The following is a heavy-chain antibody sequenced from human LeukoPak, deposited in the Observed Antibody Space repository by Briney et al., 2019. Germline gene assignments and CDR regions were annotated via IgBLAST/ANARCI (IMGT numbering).Heavy chain of an antibody. CDR3: ARLENSGYDRRNYYYYGMDV. Sequence: GESLKISCKGSGYAFTRYWIGWVRQRPEKGLEWMGIIYPGDSDTRYSPSFQGQVTISADKSISTAYLQWSSLKASDTAMYYCARLENSGYDRRNYYYYGMDVWGQGTTVTVSS. CDR1: GYAFTRYW. D-gene: IGHD5-12*01. CDR2: IYPGDSDT. V-gene: IGHV5-51*01. J-gene: IGHJ6*02.